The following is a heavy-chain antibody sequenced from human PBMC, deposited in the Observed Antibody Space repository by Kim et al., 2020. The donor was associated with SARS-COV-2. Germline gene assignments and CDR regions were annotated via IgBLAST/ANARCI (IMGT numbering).Heavy chain of an antibody. J-gene: IGHJ6*02. CDR3: ARDRWPIVVVPAATDYYYGMDV. V-gene: IGHV3-30*04. Sequence: GGSLRLSCAASGFTFSSYAMHWVRQAPGKGLEWVAVISYDGSNKYYADSVKGRFTISRDNSKNTLYLQMNSLRAEDTAVYYCARDRWPIVVVPAATDYYYGMDVWGQGTTVTVSS. CDR2: ISYDGSNK. D-gene: IGHD2-2*01. CDR1: GFTFSSYA.